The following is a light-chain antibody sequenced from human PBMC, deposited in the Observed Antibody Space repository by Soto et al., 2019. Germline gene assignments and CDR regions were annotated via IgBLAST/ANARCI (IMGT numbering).Light chain of an antibody. J-gene: IGKJ2*01. CDR1: QSVSSSY. Sequence: EIVLTQSPGTLSLSPGERATLSCRASQSVSSSYLAWYQQKSGQAPRLLIYGASSRATGIPDRFSGSVSGTDFTLTISRLEPEDFAVYYCQQYGSSPYTFGQGTKLEIK. V-gene: IGKV3-20*01. CDR2: GAS. CDR3: QQYGSSPYT.